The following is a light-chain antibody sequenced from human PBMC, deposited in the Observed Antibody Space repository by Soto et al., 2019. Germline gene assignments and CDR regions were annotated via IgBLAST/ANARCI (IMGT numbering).Light chain of an antibody. CDR2: GNS. CDR1: SSNIGAGYD. V-gene: IGLV1-40*01. CDR3: QSYDSSLSAYVV. Sequence: QSVLTQPPSVSGAPGQRVTISCTGSSSNIGAGYDVHWYPQLPGTAPKLLIYGNSNRPSGVPDRFSGSKSGTSASLAITGLQAEDEADYYCQSYDSSLSAYVVFGGGTKVTVL. J-gene: IGLJ2*01.